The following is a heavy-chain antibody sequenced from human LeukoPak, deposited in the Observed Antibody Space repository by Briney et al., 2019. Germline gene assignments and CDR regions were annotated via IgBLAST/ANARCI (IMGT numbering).Heavy chain of an antibody. CDR1: GYTFTSYG. V-gene: IGHV1-18*01. CDR2: ISAYNGNT. D-gene: IGHD2-15*01. CDR3: AREISGYCSGGSCQRGYVDY. Sequence: ASVKVSCKASGYTFTSYGISWVRQAPGQGLEWMGWISAYNGNTNYAQKLQGRVTMTTDTSTSTAYMELRSLRSDDTAVYYCAREISGYCSGGSCQRGYVDYWGHGNLVTVSS. J-gene: IGHJ4*01.